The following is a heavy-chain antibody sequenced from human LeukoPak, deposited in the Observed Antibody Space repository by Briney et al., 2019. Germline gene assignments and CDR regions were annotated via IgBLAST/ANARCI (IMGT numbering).Heavy chain of an antibody. CDR2: ISAYNGNT. D-gene: IGHD2-2*02. V-gene: IGHV1-18*01. CDR3: ARDRRYCSSTSCYTYYYYMDV. CDR1: GYTFTSYG. J-gene: IGHJ6*03. Sequence: GASVKVSCKASGYTFTSYGISWVRQAPGQGLEWMGWISAYNGNTNYAQKLQGRVTMTTDTSTSTAYMELRSLRSDDTAVYYCARDRRYCSSTSCYTYYYYMDVWGKGTTVTVSS.